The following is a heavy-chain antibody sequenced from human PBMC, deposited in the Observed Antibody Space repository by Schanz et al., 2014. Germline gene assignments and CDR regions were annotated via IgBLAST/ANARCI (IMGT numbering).Heavy chain of an antibody. D-gene: IGHD7-27*01. CDR3: ARDQGTGDLPILRPAYGMDV. J-gene: IGHJ6*02. V-gene: IGHV4-38-2*02. CDR2: IYHSGST. CDR1: GYSISSAYY. Sequence: QVQLQESGPGLVKPSETLSLTCTVSGYSISSAYYWGWIRQPPGKGLEWIGTIYHSGSTYYNPSQKSRPPSRVNMPKNRVSLQLRFGTAADTAMYYCARDQGTGDLPILRPAYGMDVWGQGTTVTVSS.